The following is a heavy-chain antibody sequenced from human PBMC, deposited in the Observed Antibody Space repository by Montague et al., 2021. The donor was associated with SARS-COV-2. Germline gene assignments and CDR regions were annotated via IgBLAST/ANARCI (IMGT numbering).Heavy chain of an antibody. J-gene: IGHJ6*02. Sequence: SETRSLTCRVSGDSISTSTWWTWVRQTPGKGLEWIGEIFHSGIINYNPSLKSRVSISVDKSNNQFSLRLNSLIAADTAVYYCATLSRRTAAGTRDYFGLDVWGQGTTVVVSS. CDR3: ATLSRRTAAGTRDYFGLDV. D-gene: IGHD6-13*01. CDR1: GDSISTSTW. V-gene: IGHV4-4*02. CDR2: IFHSGII.